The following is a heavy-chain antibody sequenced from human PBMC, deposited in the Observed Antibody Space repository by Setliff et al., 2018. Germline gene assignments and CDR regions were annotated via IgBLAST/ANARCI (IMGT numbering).Heavy chain of an antibody. CDR2: ISSSGTTI. J-gene: IGHJ3*02. D-gene: IGHD6-13*01. CDR1: GFTFSDYY. CDR3: ARDRWYSTSQSGLNAFDI. V-gene: IGHV3-11*04. Sequence: AGGSLRLSCAASGFTFSDYYMTWIRQAPGKGLEWVSSISSSGTTIYYADSLKGRFTISRDNAKKSLFLQMNSLRAEDTAVYYCARDRWYSTSQSGLNAFDIWGQGTMVT.